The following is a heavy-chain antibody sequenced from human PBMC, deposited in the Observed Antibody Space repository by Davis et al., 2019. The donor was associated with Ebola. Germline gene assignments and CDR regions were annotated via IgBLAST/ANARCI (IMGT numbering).Heavy chain of an antibody. CDR1: GGSVSSGSYY. Sequence: GSLRLSCTVSGGSVSSGSYYWSWIRQPPGKGLEWIGYIYYSGSTNYNPSLKSRVTISVDTSKNQFSLKLSSVTAADTAVYYCARAPSGAGPFDHWGQGALVTVSS. J-gene: IGHJ4*02. CDR3: ARAPSGAGPFDH. V-gene: IGHV4-61*01. CDR2: IYYSGST. D-gene: IGHD3-10*01.